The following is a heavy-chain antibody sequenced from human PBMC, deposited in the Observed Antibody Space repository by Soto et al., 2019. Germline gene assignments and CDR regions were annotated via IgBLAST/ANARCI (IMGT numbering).Heavy chain of an antibody. J-gene: IGHJ6*02. Sequence: PGGSLRLXCAASGFTFDDYAMHWVRQAPGKGLEWVSGISWNSGSIRYADSVKGRFTISRDNPKNSLYLQMNSLRAEDTALYYCARESAKHDRYSYGMDVWGPGPTVTVSS. CDR3: ARESAKHDRYSYGMDV. CDR1: GFTFDDYA. V-gene: IGHV3-9*01. D-gene: IGHD2-21*01. CDR2: ISWNSGSI.